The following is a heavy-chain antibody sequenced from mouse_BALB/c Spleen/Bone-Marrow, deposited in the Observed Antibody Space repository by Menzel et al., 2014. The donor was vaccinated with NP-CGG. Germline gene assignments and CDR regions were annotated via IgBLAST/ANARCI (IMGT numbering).Heavy chain of an antibody. V-gene: IGHV2-9*02. CDR1: GFSLTSHG. CDR2: IWAGGST. CDR3: ASPIYYDYPLFAY. J-gene: IGHJ3*01. D-gene: IGHD2-4*01. Sequence: ESGPGLVAPSQSLSITCTVSGFSLTSHGVHWVRQPPGKGLEWLGVIWAGGSTNYNSALMSRLSISKDNSKSQVFLKMNSLQTDDTAMYYCASPIYYDYPLFAYWGQGTLVTVSA.